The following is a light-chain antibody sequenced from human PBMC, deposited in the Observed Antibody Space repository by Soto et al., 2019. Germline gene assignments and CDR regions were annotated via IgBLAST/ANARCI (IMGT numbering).Light chain of an antibody. CDR2: DAS. CDR3: QFYDTLPTWT. J-gene: IGKJ1*01. Sequence: DIQMTQSPSSLSASVGDRVTITCQASQDISNYLNWYQQKPGKAPKLLIYDASNLERGVPSRFSGSGSGTDFTFTISSLQPEDIATYYCQFYDTLPTWTFGQGTKVEIK. V-gene: IGKV1-33*01. CDR1: QDISNY.